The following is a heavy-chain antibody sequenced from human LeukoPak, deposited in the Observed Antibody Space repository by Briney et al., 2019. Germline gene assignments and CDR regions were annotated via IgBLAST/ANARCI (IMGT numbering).Heavy chain of an antibody. D-gene: IGHD6-13*01. CDR3: ANRSAVGRFDY. J-gene: IGHJ4*02. CDR1: GLTFSNSV. V-gene: IGHV3-23*01. Sequence: GGSLRLSCAASGLTFSNSVMSWVRQAPGEGLEWVSSISPSGGSTYYADSVKGRFTISRDNSKNTLYLQMSSLTVEDTAVYYCANRSAVGRFDYWGQGTLVTVSP. CDR2: ISPSGGST.